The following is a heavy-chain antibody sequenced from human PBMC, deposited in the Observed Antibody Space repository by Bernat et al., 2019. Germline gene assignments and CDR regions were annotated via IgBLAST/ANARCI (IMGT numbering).Heavy chain of an antibody. J-gene: IGHJ3*02. V-gene: IGHV4-31*03. CDR3: ARVELVTAIPDDFDI. D-gene: IGHD2-21*02. CDR1: GCSISSGAYY. CDR2: IYYSGST. Sequence: QVQLQESGPGLVKPSQTLSLTCSVSGCSISSGAYYWSWIRQHPGKGLEWIGYIYYSGSTYYNPSLKSRVTISVDTSKNQFSLKLSSVTAADTAVYYCARVELVTAIPDDFDIWGQGTMVTVSS.